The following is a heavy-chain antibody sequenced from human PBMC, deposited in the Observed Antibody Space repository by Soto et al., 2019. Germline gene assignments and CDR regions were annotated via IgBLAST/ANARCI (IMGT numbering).Heavy chain of an antibody. V-gene: IGHV1-2*02. CDR3: ARDFIWFGELSHYYYYYGMDV. CDR2: INPNSGGT. J-gene: IGHJ6*02. D-gene: IGHD3-10*01. Sequence: GXSVKVSCEASGYTFTGYYMHWVRQAPGQGLEWMGWINPNSGGTNYAQKFQGRVTMTRDTSISTAYMELSRLRSDDTAVYYCARDFIWFGELSHYYYYYGMDVWGQGTTVTVSS. CDR1: GYTFTGYY.